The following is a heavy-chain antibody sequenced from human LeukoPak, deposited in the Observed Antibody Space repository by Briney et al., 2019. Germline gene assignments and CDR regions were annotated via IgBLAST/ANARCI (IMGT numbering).Heavy chain of an antibody. J-gene: IGHJ4*02. CDR3: ARWGHYDILTGPFDY. CDR2: IYYSGST. V-gene: IGHV4-59*08. D-gene: IGHD3-9*01. CDR1: GGSISSYY. Sequence: SSETLSLTCTVSGGSISSYYWSWIRQPPGKGLEWIGYIYYSGSTNYNPSLKSRVTISVDTSKNQFSLKLSSVTAADTAVYYCARWGHYDILTGPFDYWGQGTLVTVSS.